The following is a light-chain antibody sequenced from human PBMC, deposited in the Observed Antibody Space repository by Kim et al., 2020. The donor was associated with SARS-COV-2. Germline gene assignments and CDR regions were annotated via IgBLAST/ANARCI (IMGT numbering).Light chain of an antibody. CDR3: QAWDSRV. CDR2: QDT. CDR1: KLGDKY. V-gene: IGLV3-1*01. Sequence: SYELTQPPSVSVSPGQTASITCSGDKLGDKYTCWYQQRPGQSPVLVIYQDTKRPSGIPERFSGSNSGNTATLTISGTQAIDEADYYCQAWDSRVFGGGTKVTVL. J-gene: IGLJ3*02.